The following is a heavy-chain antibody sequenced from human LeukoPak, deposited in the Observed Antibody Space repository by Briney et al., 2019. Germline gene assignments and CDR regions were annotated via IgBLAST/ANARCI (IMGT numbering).Heavy chain of an antibody. Sequence: PGGSLRLSCAASGFPFSGNWMDWVRQAPGKGMEWVANINQDGSEQYYAASVKGRFTISRDNAKNSLYLQMNILRAEDTAVYYCSRSLDYLGQGALVTVSS. CDR2: INQDGSEQ. J-gene: IGHJ4*02. CDR1: GFPFSGNW. CDR3: SRSLDY. V-gene: IGHV3-7*01.